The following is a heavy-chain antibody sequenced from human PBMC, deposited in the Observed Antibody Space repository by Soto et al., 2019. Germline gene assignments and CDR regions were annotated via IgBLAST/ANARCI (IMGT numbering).Heavy chain of an antibody. CDR3: ARTYSSASWGRYYYYYYGMDV. Sequence: QVQVVQYGAEVKKPGSSVKVSCKASGDTFYNYAISWVRQAPGRGLEWMGGLIPIFGTANYAHKFQGRVTITADESASTASMELSSVRSEDTAVYYCARTYSSASWGRYYYYYYGMDVWGQGTTVTVSS. V-gene: IGHV1-69*01. CDR2: LIPIFGTA. CDR1: GDTFYNYA. J-gene: IGHJ6*02. D-gene: IGHD6-6*01.